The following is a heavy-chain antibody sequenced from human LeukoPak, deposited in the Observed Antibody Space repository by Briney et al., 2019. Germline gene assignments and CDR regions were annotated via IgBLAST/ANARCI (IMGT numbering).Heavy chain of an antibody. J-gene: IGHJ3*01. CDR1: SFTLSGPW. CDR2: INSDESSI. CDR3: ATVVGGYYPPVEAFDV. D-gene: IGHD3-3*01. V-gene: IGHV3-74*01. Sequence: GGCLRLSCAPASFTLSGPWMHSVRQAPGKGLVWVSRINSDESSINYVDSVKGRFTISRGNAKNTLYLQMNRLRAEDTAVYYCATVVGGYYPPVEAFDVWGQGTMVTISS.